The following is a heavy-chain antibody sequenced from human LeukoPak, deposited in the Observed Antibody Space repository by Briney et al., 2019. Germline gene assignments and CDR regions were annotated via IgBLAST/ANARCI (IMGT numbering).Heavy chain of an antibody. CDR2: ISTSSAYI. V-gene: IGHV3-21*06. CDR1: GFTFSDYN. J-gene: IGHJ4*02. D-gene: IGHD6-13*01. Sequence: GGSLRLSCAASGFTFSDYNMNWVRQAPGKGLEWVSVISTSSAYIYYADSVKGRFTISRDNAKNSLYLQMNSLRAEDTAVYYCARVSTAASLAIDSWGQGTLVTVST. CDR3: ARVSTAASLAIDS.